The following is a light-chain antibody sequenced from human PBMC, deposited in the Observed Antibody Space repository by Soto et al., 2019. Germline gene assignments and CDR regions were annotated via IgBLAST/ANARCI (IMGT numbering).Light chain of an antibody. Sequence: QPVLTQSPSASASLGASVKLTCTLSSGHSSYAIAWHQQQPEKGPRYLMKLNSDGSHSKGDGIPDRLSGSSSGAERYLTISSRQTEDEADYYCQTWGTGVVFGGGTKLTVL. CDR2: LNSDGSH. J-gene: IGLJ2*01. V-gene: IGLV4-69*01. CDR3: QTWGTGVV. CDR1: SGHSSYA.